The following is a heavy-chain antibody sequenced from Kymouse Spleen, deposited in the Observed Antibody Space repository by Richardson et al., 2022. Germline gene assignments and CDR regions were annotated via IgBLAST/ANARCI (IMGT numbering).Heavy chain of an antibody. V-gene: IGHV1-18*01. CDR3: ARGRGVTTGYSSGWSYYYGMDV. J-gene: IGHJ6*02. Sequence: QVQLVQSGAEVKKPGASVKVSCKASGYTFTSYGISWVRQAPGQGLEWMGWISAYNGNTNYAQKLQGRVTMTTDTSTSTAYMELRSLRSDDTAVYYCARGRGVTTGYSSGWSYYYGMDVWGQGTTVTVSS. D-gene: IGHD6-19*01. CDR2: ISAYNGNT. CDR1: GYTFTSYG.